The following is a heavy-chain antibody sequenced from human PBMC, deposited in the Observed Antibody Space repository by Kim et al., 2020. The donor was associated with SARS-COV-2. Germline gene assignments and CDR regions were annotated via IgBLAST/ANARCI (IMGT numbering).Heavy chain of an antibody. Sequence: SVKVSCKASGGTFSSYAISWVRQAPGQGLEWMGGIIPIFGTANYAQKFQGRVTITADESTSTAYMELSSLRSEDTAVYYCARNANYYDPPFDYWGQGTLVTVSS. V-gene: IGHV1-69*13. CDR3: ARNANYYDPPFDY. CDR2: IIPIFGTA. CDR1: GGTFSSYA. D-gene: IGHD3-22*01. J-gene: IGHJ4*02.